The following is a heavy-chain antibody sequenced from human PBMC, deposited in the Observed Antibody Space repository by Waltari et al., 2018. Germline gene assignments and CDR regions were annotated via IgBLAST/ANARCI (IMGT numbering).Heavy chain of an antibody. CDR2: ISSSGSTI. V-gene: IGHV3-48*03. Sequence: EVQLVESGGGLVQPGGSLRLSCAASGFTFSSYEMNWVRKAPGKGLEWVSYISSSGSTIYYADSVKGRFTISRDNAKNSLYLQMNSLRAEDTAVYYCARGLTMSDAFDIWGQGTMVTVSS. CDR1: GFTFSSYE. J-gene: IGHJ3*02. CDR3: ARGLTMSDAFDI. D-gene: IGHD3-10*02.